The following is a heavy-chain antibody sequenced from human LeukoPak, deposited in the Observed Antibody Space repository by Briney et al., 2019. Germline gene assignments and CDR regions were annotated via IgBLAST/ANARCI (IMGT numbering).Heavy chain of an antibody. V-gene: IGHV3-74*01. J-gene: IGHJ4*02. D-gene: IGHD4-17*01. CDR2: IQADGSST. CDR3: ARALRTVWGYYFDY. Sequence: PGGSLRLSCAASGFTLDDYAMHWVRQAPGKGLVWVSRIQADGSSTNYADSVKGRFTISRDDAKNTLYLQMNSLRAEDTAVYYCARALRTVWGYYFDYWGQGTLVTVSS. CDR1: GFTLDDYA.